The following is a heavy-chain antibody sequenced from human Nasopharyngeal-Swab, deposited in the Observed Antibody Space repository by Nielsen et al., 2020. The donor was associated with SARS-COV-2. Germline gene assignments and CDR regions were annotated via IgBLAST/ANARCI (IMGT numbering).Heavy chain of an antibody. Sequence: GESLKISCAASGFTFSSYGMHWVRQAPGKGLEWVAVIWYDGSNKYYADSVKGRFTISRDNSKNTLYLQMNSLRAEDTAVHYCARDYGTTGTTSSPNCWSQGTLVTVSS. D-gene: IGHD1-1*01. CDR3: ARDYGTTGTTSSPNC. V-gene: IGHV3-33*01. CDR1: GFTFSSYG. J-gene: IGHJ4*02. CDR2: IWYDGSNK.